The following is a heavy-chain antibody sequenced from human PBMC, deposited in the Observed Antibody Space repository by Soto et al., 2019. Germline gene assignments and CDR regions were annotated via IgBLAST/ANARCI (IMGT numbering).Heavy chain of an antibody. Sequence: QLQLQESGPGLVKPSETLSLTCTVSGGSISSRGYYWGWIRQPPGKGLEWIGTIYYSGSTYYNPSLNSRVTISVDTSKNLFSLMLSSVTAAVSAVYYCATSNWFDPWGQGTLVTVSS. CDR3: ATSNWFDP. J-gene: IGHJ5*02. CDR2: IYYSGST. V-gene: IGHV4-39*01. CDR1: GGSISSRGYY.